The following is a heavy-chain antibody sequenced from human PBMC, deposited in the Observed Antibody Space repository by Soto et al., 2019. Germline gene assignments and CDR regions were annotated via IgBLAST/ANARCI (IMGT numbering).Heavy chain of an antibody. V-gene: IGHV3-33*01. CDR2: IWYDGSNK. CDR3: ARDSEGLRYFDWLLAGPYYYYMDV. J-gene: IGHJ6*03. Sequence: PGGSLRLSCEASGFTFRTFGMHWVRQAPGKGLEWVAVIWYDGSNKYYADSVKGRFTISRDNSKNTLYLQMNSLRAEDTAVYYCARDSEGLRYFDWLLAGPYYYYMDVWGKGTTVTVSS. CDR1: GFTFRTFG. D-gene: IGHD3-9*01.